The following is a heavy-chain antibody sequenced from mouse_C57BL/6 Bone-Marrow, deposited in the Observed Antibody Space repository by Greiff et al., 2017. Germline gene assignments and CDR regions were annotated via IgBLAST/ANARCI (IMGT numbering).Heavy chain of an antibody. CDR3: ARGLGFAY. J-gene: IGHJ3*01. V-gene: IGHV1-64*01. Sequence: VQLQQPGAELVKPGASVKLSCKASGYTFTSYWMHWVKQRPGQGLEWIGMIHPNSGSTNYNQKFKGKSTLTVDKSSSTAYMQLSSLTSEDSAVYYCARGLGFAYWGQGTLVTVSA. D-gene: IGHD3-3*01. CDR2: IHPNSGST. CDR1: GYTFTSYW.